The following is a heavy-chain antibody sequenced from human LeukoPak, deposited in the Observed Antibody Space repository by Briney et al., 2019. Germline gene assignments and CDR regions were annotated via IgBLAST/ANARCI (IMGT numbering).Heavy chain of an antibody. CDR1: GYTFTSYD. J-gene: IGHJ4*02. Sequence: GASVKVSCKASGYTFTSYDINWVRQATGQGLEWMGWMNPNSGNTGYAQKFQGRVTMTRNTSISTAYMELSSLRSEDTAVYYCASQPHHSGWYPYYWGQGTLVTVSS. CDR2: MNPNSGNT. V-gene: IGHV1-8*01. CDR3: ASQPHHSGWYPYY. D-gene: IGHD6-19*01.